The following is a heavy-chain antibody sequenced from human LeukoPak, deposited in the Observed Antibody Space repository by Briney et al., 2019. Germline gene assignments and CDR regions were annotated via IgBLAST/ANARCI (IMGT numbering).Heavy chain of an antibody. CDR1: GGTFSSYA. CDR3: ARAWDD. J-gene: IGHJ4*01. CDR2: IIPIFGPG. V-gene: IGHV1-69*01. Sequence: SVTVSCKSSGGTFSSYAISWVRQAPGQGLEWMGGIIPIFGPGNYAHKFQGRVTITADETTSTAYMELSILISEGTAVYYCARAWDDWGEGTLVTVYS.